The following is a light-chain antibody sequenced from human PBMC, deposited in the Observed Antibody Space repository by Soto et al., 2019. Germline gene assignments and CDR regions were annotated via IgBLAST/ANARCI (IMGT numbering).Light chain of an antibody. Sequence: EIVMTQSPATLSVSPGERATLSCRASQSVSSKLAWYQQKPGQAPRLLIYGASTRATGVPARFSGSGSGTEFTLTISSLQSEDFAVYYCQHYNNWPAFDQGTKVEIK. CDR3: QHYNNWPA. CDR1: QSVSSK. J-gene: IGKJ1*01. CDR2: GAS. V-gene: IGKV3-15*01.